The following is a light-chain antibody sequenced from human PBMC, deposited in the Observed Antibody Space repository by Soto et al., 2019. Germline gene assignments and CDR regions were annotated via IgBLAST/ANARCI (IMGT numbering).Light chain of an antibody. CDR2: GAS. CDR3: QQYGSSRGVT. Sequence: EIVMTQSPATLSVSPGERATLSCRASQSVSSNLAWYQQKPGQAPRLLIYGASTRATGFPARFSGSRSGTEFTLTISSLQSEDFAVYYCQQYGSSRGVTFGQGTRLEIK. J-gene: IGKJ5*01. CDR1: QSVSSN. V-gene: IGKV3-15*01.